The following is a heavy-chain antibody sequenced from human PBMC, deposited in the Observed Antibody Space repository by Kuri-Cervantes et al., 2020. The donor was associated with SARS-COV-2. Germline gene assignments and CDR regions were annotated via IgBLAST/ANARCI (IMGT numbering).Heavy chain of an antibody. Sequence: GESLKISCAASGFTFSSYAMHWVRQAPGKGLEWVSYISSSGSTIYYADSVKGRFTISRDNAKNSLYLQMNSLRAEDTAVYYCARTWIQLWLLDYWGQGTLVTVSS. CDR1: GFTFSSYA. V-gene: IGHV3-48*04. CDR3: ARTWIQLWLLDY. D-gene: IGHD5-18*01. J-gene: IGHJ4*02. CDR2: ISSSGSTI.